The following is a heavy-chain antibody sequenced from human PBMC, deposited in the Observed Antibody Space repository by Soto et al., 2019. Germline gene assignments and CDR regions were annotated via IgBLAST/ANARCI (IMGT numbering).Heavy chain of an antibody. CDR2: ISGGGGST. J-gene: IGHJ4*02. CDR3: AKTESFNGYYNAFDY. CDR1: GFSFGGYA. Sequence: EVHLSQSGGGLVQPGGSLRLSCAASGFSFGGYAVTWVRQAPGRGLEWVSAISGGGGSTYFAASVKGRFTISRDNSLNTVHLQMSSLRAEDTAIHYCAKTESFNGYYNAFDYWGRGTQVTVSS. V-gene: IGHV3-23*01. D-gene: IGHD3-9*01.